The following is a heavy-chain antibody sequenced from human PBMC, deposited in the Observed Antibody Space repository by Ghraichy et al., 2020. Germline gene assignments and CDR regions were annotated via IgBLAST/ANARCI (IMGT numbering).Heavy chain of an antibody. J-gene: IGHJ6*02. D-gene: IGHD3-10*01. V-gene: IGHV3-23*01. Sequence: GGSLRLSCAASGFTFPNYAMSWVRQAPGKGLEWVSSISGSGDSTYYADSVKGRFTISRDNSRNTLYLQMNSLRAEDTAVFYCAKNPRSGSTRYNYYGTDVWGQGTTVTVPS. CDR3: AKNPRSGSTRYNYYGTDV. CDR1: GFTFPNYA. CDR2: ISGSGDST.